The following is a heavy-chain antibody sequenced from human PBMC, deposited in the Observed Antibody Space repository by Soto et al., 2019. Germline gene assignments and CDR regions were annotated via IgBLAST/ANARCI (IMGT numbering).Heavy chain of an antibody. CDR3: ARGVAVVLVTAPLDS. V-gene: IGHV1-46*03. D-gene: IGHD2-21*02. J-gene: IGHJ5*01. CDR2: IKRRGGET. CDR1: GYTFTNYY. Sequence: QVQLVQSGAEVKKPVASVKVSCRTSGYTFTNYYMHWVRQAPGQGLEWRGIIKRRGGETTYAQKLLGSRTMTRATAPRQVYLELSSLKSEDTAVYYCARGVAVVLVTAPLDSWCKGTLVTVSS.